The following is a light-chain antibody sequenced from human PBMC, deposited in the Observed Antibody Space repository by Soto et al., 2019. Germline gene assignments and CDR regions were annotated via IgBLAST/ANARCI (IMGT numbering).Light chain of an antibody. CDR3: QQYNNWPHT. Sequence: EIVMTQSPATLSVSPGERATLSCRASQSVSSNLAWYQQKPGQAPRLLIYGASTRATGIPARFSGSGSGTEFTLTISILQSEDFAVYYCQQYNNWPHTFGPGTKVDIK. CDR2: GAS. J-gene: IGKJ3*01. V-gene: IGKV3-15*01. CDR1: QSVSSN.